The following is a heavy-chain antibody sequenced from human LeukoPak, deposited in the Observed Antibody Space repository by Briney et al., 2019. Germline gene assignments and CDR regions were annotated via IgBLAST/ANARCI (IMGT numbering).Heavy chain of an antibody. J-gene: IGHJ6*02. Sequence: ASVKVSCKASGYTFTSYYMHWVRQAPGQGLEWMGIINPSGGSTSYAQKFQGRVTMTRNTSISTAYMELSSLRSEDTAVYYCARGRSSRYYYYGMDVWGQGTTVTVSS. V-gene: IGHV1-46*01. CDR3: ARGRSSRYYYYGMDV. CDR2: INPSGGST. D-gene: IGHD6-13*01. CDR1: GYTFTSYY.